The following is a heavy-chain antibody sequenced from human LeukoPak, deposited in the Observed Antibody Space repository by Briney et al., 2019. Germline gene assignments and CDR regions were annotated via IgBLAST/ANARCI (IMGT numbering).Heavy chain of an antibody. CDR2: FDPGDGET. V-gene: IGHV1-24*01. D-gene: IGHD3/OR15-3a*01. CDR3: ATDRGPKGYFDY. J-gene: IGHJ4*02. Sequence: ASVKVSCKVSGYTLTELSMHWVRQAPGKGLEWMGGFDPGDGETIYAQKFQGRVTMTEDTSTDTAYMELSSLRSEDTAVYYCATDRGPKGYFDYWGQGTLVTVSS. CDR1: GYTLTELS.